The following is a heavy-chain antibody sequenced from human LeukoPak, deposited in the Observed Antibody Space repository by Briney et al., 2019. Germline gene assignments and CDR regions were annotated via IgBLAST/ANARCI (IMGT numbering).Heavy chain of an antibody. CDR2: ISGSGGST. D-gene: IGHD2/OR15-2a*01. V-gene: IGHV3-23*01. CDR1: GFTFSSCA. CDR3: AKNIWEVLEGGAFDI. Sequence: PGGSLRLSCAASGFTFSSCAMSWVRQAPGKGLEWVSAISGSGGSTYYADSVKGRFTISRDNSKNTLYLQMNSLRAEDTAVYYCAKNIWEVLEGGAFDIWGQGTMVTVSS. J-gene: IGHJ3*02.